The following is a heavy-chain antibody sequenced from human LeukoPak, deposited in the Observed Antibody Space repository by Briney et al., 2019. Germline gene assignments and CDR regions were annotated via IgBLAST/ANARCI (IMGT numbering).Heavy chain of an antibody. D-gene: IGHD2-2*03. CDR1: GFTFSSYG. Sequence: GRSLRISCAASGFTFSSYGMHWVRQSPGKGLAWVSRVNSDGRITSYADSVKGRFTISRDNAKNTLYLQMNSLAVGDTAVYYCVDSVNSGFDYWGQGALVTVSS. CDR2: VNSDGRIT. J-gene: IGHJ4*02. V-gene: IGHV3-74*01. CDR3: VDSVNSGFDY.